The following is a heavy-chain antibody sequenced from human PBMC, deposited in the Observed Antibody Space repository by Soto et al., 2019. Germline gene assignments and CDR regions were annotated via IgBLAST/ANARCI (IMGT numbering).Heavy chain of an antibody. J-gene: IGHJ5*02. CDR3: ARRLARGVFGWFEP. D-gene: IGHD3-10*01. Sequence: SETLSLTCSVSGGSISSGTYYWGWIRQPPGKGLEWIGSLYYTGRTYYSPSLKSRVTISVDTSKNHFSLNLTSVTASDTAVYYCARRLARGVFGWFEPWGQGTLVTVSS. V-gene: IGHV4-39*02. CDR2: LYYTGRT. CDR1: GGSISSGTYY.